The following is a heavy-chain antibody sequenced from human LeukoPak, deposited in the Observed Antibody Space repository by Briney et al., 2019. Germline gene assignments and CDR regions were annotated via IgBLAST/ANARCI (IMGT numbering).Heavy chain of an antibody. V-gene: IGHV3-74*01. D-gene: IGHD6-19*01. CDR1: AFTFSSFW. J-gene: IGHJ4*02. CDR2: INSDGSST. CDR3: ARVPLYSSGWFFGY. Sequence: GRSLRLSCAASAFTFSSFWIHWVRQAPGKGRVWVSCINSDGSSTSYADSVKGRFTISRDNAKNTLYMQMNSLRAEDTAVYYCARVPLYSSGWFFGYWGQGTLVTVSS.